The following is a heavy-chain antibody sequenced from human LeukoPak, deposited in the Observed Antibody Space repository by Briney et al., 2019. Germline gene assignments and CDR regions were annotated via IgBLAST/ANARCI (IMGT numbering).Heavy chain of an antibody. CDR2: IYTSGNG. Sequence: SETLSLTCTVSGGSISSGSYYWSWIRQPAGKGLEWIGHIYTSGNGNYNPSLKSRVTISIDTSKNQFSLKLSSVTAADTAVYYCARVFRAAADYWGQGTLVTVSS. D-gene: IGHD6-13*01. CDR1: GGSISSGSYY. V-gene: IGHV4-61*09. CDR3: ARVFRAAADY. J-gene: IGHJ4*02.